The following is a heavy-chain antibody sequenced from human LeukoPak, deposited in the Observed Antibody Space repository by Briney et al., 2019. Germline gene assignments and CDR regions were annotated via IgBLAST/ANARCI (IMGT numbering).Heavy chain of an antibody. Sequence: GGSLRLSCAASGFTFSSYWMSWVRQAPGKGLEWVANIKQDGSGKYYVDSVKGRFTISRDNAKNSLYLQMNSLRAEDTAVYYCARDTAGLRMYPDAFDIWGQGTMVTVSS. CDR1: GFTFSSYW. CDR2: IKQDGSGK. D-gene: IGHD4-17*01. V-gene: IGHV3-7*01. J-gene: IGHJ3*02. CDR3: ARDTAGLRMYPDAFDI.